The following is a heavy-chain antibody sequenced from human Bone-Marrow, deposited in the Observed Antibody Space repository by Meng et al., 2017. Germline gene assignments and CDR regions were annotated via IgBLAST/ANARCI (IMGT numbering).Heavy chain of an antibody. CDR1: GSSVSSGYG. D-gene: IGHD6-19*01. J-gene: IGHJ4*02. Sequence: QVQLQESGPGLVKPSATLSLTCGVSGSSVSSGYGWTWVRQPPGKGLEWIGEFHHSGTTNYNPSLRSRVTISVDTSKNQFSLRLTSVTAADTAVYYCAASPGWWRIDSWGQGTLVTVSS. CDR3: AASPGWWRIDS. CDR2: FHHSGTT. V-gene: IGHV4-4*02.